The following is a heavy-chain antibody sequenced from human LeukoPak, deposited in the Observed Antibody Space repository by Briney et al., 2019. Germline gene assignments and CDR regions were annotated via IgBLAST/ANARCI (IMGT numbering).Heavy chain of an antibody. D-gene: IGHD3-10*01. CDR3: AKGRYYYGSGDAFDI. V-gene: IGHV3-23*01. J-gene: IGHJ3*02. Sequence: GGSLRLSCAASGFTFSSYAMSWVRQAAGKGLEWVSAISGSGDSTYYADSVKGRFTISRDNSKNTLYLQMNSLRAEDTAVYYCAKGRYYYGSGDAFDIWGQGTMVTVSS. CDR1: GFTFSSYA. CDR2: ISGSGDST.